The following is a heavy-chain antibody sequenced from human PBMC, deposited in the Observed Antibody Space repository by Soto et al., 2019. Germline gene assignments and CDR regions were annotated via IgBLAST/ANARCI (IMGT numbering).Heavy chain of an antibody. CDR3: ARRCSSTSSYSYYGMDV. D-gene: IGHD2-2*01. V-gene: IGHV1-18*01. CDR2: ISAYNGNT. CDR1: GYTFTSSG. Sequence: ASVMVSCTASGYTFTSSGISWVRQAPGQGLRWMGCISAYNGNTNYAQKLQGRVTMATDTSTSTAYMELRSLRSDDTAVYYCARRCSSTSSYSYYGMDVWGQGTTVTVS. J-gene: IGHJ6*02.